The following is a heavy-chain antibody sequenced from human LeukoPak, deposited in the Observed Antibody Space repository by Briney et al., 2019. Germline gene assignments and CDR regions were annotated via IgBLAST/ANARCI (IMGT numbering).Heavy chain of an antibody. Sequence: PSETLSLTCTVSGGSISSYYWSWIRQPPGKGLEWIGNIYYSGSTNYNPSLRSRVTISVDTSKNQCSLKLSSVTAADTAVYYCARLTRKVPNGGAFDIWGQGTMVTVSS. CDR1: GGSISSYY. CDR2: IYYSGST. J-gene: IGHJ3*02. V-gene: IGHV4-59*12. CDR3: ARLTRKVPNGGAFDI. D-gene: IGHD7-27*01.